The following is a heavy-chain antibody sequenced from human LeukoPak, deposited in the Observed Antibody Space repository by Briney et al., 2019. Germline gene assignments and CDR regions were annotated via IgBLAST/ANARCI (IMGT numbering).Heavy chain of an antibody. D-gene: IGHD3-22*01. J-gene: IGHJ3*02. CDR3: ARAPFDYYDSSGYYFDAFDI. V-gene: IGHV4-59*01. CDR1: AGSISSYY. CDR2: IYYSGST. Sequence: PSETLSLTCTVSAGSISSYYWSWIRQPPGKGLEWIGYIYYSGSTNYNPSLKSRVTISVDTSKNQFSLKLSSVTAADTAVYYCARAPFDYYDSSGYYFDAFDIWGQGTMVTVSS.